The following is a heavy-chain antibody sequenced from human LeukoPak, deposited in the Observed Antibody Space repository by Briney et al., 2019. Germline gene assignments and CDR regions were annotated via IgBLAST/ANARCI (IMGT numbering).Heavy chain of an antibody. CDR2: IIPILAST. J-gene: IGHJ4*02. V-gene: IGHV1-69*16. Sequence: SVTVSCKVSGGTLSSVTITWVRKAPGQGLEWMGGIIPILASTNYAQKFQGRVTNTADDSTSTAYMEVTSLTSDDTAVYYCARGYDVGDYVPYTYWGQGTLVIVSS. CDR3: ARGYDVGDYVPYTY. CDR1: GGTLSSVT. D-gene: IGHD4-17*01.